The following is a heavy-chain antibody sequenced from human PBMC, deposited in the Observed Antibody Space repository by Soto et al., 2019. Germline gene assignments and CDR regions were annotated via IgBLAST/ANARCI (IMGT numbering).Heavy chain of an antibody. V-gene: IGHV1-18*01. CDR1: GYIFVNYG. CDR2: ISPYTGNT. CDR3: AMFDNYVTATPHDV. J-gene: IGHJ6*02. D-gene: IGHD3-16*01. Sequence: QVQLVQSGAEVKKPGASVKVSCKASGYIFVNYGIAWVRQAPGQGLEWMGWISPYTGNTHSATKIQGRLTMTTDTSTSAAYTSPGSLKSGNTGVDYSAMFDNYVTATPHDVWGQGTMVTVSS.